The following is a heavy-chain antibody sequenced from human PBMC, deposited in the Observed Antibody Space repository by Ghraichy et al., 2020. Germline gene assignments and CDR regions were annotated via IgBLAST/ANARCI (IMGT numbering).Heavy chain of an antibody. CDR2: INHSGST. CDR3: ARGSGYSSSWSWFDP. Sequence: SETLSLTCAVYGGSFSGYYWSWIRQPPGKGLEWIGEINHSGSTNYNPSLKSRVTISVDTSKNQFSLKLSSVTAADTAVYYCARGSGYSSSWSWFDPWGQGTLVTVSS. V-gene: IGHV4-34*01. J-gene: IGHJ5*02. CDR1: GGSFSGYY. D-gene: IGHD6-6*01.